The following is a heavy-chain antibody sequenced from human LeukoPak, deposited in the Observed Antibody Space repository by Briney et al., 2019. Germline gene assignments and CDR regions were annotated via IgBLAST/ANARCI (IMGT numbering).Heavy chain of an antibody. V-gene: IGHV1-18*01. J-gene: IGHJ6*02. D-gene: IGHD4-17*01. Sequence: GASVKVSFKASGYTFTSYGISWVRQAPGQGLEWMGWISAYNGNTNYAQKLQGRVTMTTDTSTSTAYMELRSLRSDDTAVYYCARLLVTTGGREYYYYGMDVWGQGTTVTVSS. CDR2: ISAYNGNT. CDR3: ARLLVTTGGREYYYYGMDV. CDR1: GYTFTSYG.